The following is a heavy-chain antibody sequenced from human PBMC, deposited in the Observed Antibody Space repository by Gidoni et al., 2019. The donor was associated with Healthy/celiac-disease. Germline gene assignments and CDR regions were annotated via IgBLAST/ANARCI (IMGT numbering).Heavy chain of an antibody. V-gene: IGHV4-59*01. Sequence: QVQLQESGPGLVKPSETLSLTCTVSGGPISSYYWSWIRQPPGKGLEWIGYIYYSGSTNYNPSLKSRVTISVDTSKNQFSLKLSSVTAADTTVYYCARDTMVQGPIRGFDYWGQGTLVTVSS. J-gene: IGHJ4*02. CDR2: IYYSGST. CDR3: ARDTMVQGPIRGFDY. D-gene: IGHD3-10*01. CDR1: GGPISSYY.